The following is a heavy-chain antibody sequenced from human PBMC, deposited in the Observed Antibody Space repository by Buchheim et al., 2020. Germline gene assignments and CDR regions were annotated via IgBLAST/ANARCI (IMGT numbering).Heavy chain of an antibody. CDR1: GVSMNSSHYY. V-gene: IGHV4-39*07. J-gene: IGHJ4*02. CDR2: VYYSGTT. CDR3: AREAKQQLGIDY. Sequence: QLLLQESGPGLVKPSETLSLTCTVSGVSMNSSHYYWGWIRQPPGKGLEWIGGVYYSGTTYYNLSLKSRVTISIETSKNQFSLNLSSVTAADTAVYYCAREAKQQLGIDYWGQGTL. D-gene: IGHD6-13*01.